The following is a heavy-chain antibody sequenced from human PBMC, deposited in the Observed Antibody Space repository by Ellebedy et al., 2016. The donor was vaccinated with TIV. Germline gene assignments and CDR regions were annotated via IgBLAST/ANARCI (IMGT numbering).Heavy chain of an antibody. CDR3: AKDRTAGDGYWVFDS. D-gene: IGHD5-18*01. V-gene: IGHV3-23*01. CDR1: GFTFRSFA. J-gene: IGHJ4*02. Sequence: PGGSLRLSCAASGFTFRSFALPWVRHAPGKGLEWVSGIVGGGAERYADSVKGRFTISRDNSKNTVDLQMKSLRDEDTAVYFCAKDRTAGDGYWVFDSWGQGTLVTVSS. CDR2: IVGGGA.